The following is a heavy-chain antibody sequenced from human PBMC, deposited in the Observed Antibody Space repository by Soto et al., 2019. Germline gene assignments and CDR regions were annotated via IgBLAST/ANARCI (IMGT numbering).Heavy chain of an antibody. J-gene: IGHJ6*03. CDR2: IYYSGST. CDR3: ARKEYSSSRSYYMDV. CDR1: GGSISSYY. D-gene: IGHD6-6*01. V-gene: IGHV4-59*01. Sequence: ASETLSLTCTVSGGSISSYYWSWIRQPPGKGLEWIGYIYYSGSTNYNPSLKSRVTISVDTSKNQFSLKLSSVTAADTAVYYCARKEYSSSRSYYMDVWGKGTTVTVSS.